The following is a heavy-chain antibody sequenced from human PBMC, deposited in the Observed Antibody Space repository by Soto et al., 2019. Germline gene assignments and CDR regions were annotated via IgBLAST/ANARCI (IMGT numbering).Heavy chain of an antibody. V-gene: IGHV3-48*03. Sequence: PGGSLRLSCAASGFTFTNYEVNWVRQAPGKGLEWISYISSSGTTISYADSVKGRFTISRDNAKNSLFLQMNSLRAEDTAVYYCARDPEKYSGSDLGIDYWGQGTLVTVSS. CDR1: GFTFTNYE. CDR3: ARDPEKYSGSDLGIDY. J-gene: IGHJ4*02. D-gene: IGHD5-12*01. CDR2: ISSSGTTI.